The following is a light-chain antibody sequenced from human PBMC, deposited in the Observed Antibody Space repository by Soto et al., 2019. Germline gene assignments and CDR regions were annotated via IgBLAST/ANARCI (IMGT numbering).Light chain of an antibody. CDR1: QSVSSSY. Sequence: EIVLTQSPGTLSLSPGERATLSCRASQSVSSSYLAWYQQKPGQDPRILIYGASSRATGIPDRFSGSGSGTDFNLTISRLETEDFAVYDCQQYGSSPITFGQGTRLEIK. CDR3: QQYGSSPIT. CDR2: GAS. J-gene: IGKJ5*01. V-gene: IGKV3-20*01.